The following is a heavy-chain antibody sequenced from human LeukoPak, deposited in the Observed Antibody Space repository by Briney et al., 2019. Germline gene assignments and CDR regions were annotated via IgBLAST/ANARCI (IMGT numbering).Heavy chain of an antibody. J-gene: IGHJ5*02. CDR2: IYYSGST. CDR3: AVMYSGSWYWFDP. Sequence: PSETLSLTCTVSGASISSDYWNWIRQPPGKGLEWIGYIYYSGSTNYNPSLMSRVTISVDTSKNQFSLKLSSVTAADTAVYYCAVMYSGSWYWFDPWGQGTLVTVSS. D-gene: IGHD6-13*01. CDR1: GASISSDY. V-gene: IGHV4-59*08.